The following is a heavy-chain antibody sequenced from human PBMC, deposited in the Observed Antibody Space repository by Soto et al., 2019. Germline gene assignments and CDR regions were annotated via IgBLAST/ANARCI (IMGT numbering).Heavy chain of an antibody. V-gene: IGHV4-59*08. CDR1: GGSISSYY. D-gene: IGHD5-12*01. Sequence: QVQLQESGPGLVKPSETLSLTCTVSGGSISSYYWSWSRQLPGKGLEWIGCLYYSGGTIYNPSLKSRVSISINTSKNQFSLKLSSVTAADTAVYYCARVYDNSHFDWWGQGALVTVSS. CDR2: LYYSGGT. J-gene: IGHJ4*02. CDR3: ARVYDNSHFDW.